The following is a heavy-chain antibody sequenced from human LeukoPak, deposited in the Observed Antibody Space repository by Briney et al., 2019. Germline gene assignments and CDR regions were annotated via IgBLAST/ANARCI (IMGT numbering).Heavy chain of an antibody. V-gene: IGHV4-4*07. CDR2: IYTDGST. CDR1: GASVNDNY. D-gene: IGHD2-15*01. J-gene: IGHJ4*02. CDR3: TIGSSSGSLAY. Sequence: SGTLSLTCTVSGASVNDNYWSWSRQPAGKTLEWIGRIYTDGSTNYNPSLKSRVAISVDTSTNQFSLFLRSVTAADTDIYYCTIGSSSGSLAYWGQGTLITVSS.